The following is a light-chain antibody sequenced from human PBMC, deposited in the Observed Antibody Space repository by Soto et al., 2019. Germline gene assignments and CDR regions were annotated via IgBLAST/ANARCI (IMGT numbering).Light chain of an antibody. CDR3: GTWDESLGAGV. V-gene: IGLV1-51*01. Sequence: QSVLTQPASLSATPGEKVTISCSGRSSNIERNYVSWYRQFPGTAPQLLIYDDNKRHSGVPDRLSGSRYGTSASLAIAGLQPGDEADYYCGTWDESLGAGVFGGGTKLTVL. CDR2: DDN. CDR1: SSNIERNY. J-gene: IGLJ2*01.